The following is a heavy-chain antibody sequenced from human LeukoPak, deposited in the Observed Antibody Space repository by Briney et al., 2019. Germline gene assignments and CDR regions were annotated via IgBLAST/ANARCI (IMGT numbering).Heavy chain of an antibody. J-gene: IGHJ4*02. Sequence: SGPTLVNPTQTLTPTCTFSGFSLNTRGVGVGWIRQPPGRALEGLALIYWDDDRRYSPSLKSRLTITKDTSSTPVVLTMTNMDPVDTATYFCAHRKNYYDSSVFDNWGQGTLVTVSS. V-gene: IGHV2-5*02. CDR1: GFSLNTRGVG. D-gene: IGHD3-22*01. CDR3: AHRKNYYDSSVFDN. CDR2: IYWDDDR.